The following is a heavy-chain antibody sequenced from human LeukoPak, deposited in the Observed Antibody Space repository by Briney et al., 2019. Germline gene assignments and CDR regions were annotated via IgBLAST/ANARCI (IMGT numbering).Heavy chain of an antibody. CDR3: ARSGDAFDI. CDR1: GYTFTCYY. Sequence: ASVKVSCKASGYTFTCYYIHWVRQAPGQGLEWMGRINPTSGGTNYAQKFQDRVTMTRDTSIRTAYMELSRLRSDDTAVYYCARSGDAFDIWGQGTMVTVSS. J-gene: IGHJ3*02. V-gene: IGHV1-2*06. CDR2: INPTSGGT. D-gene: IGHD3-10*01.